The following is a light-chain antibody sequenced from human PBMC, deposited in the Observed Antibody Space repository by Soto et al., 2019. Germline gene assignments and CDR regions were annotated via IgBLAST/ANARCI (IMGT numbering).Light chain of an antibody. CDR3: QAYDNSLSGVV. J-gene: IGLJ2*01. CDR1: SSNIGAGYD. Sequence: QSVLTQPPSVSGAPGQRVTISCTGSSSNIGAGYDVHWYQQFPGTAPKLLIHGNSNRPSGVPDRFSGSKSGTSASLASTVIQAEDEADYYCQAYDNSLSGVVFGGGTKVTVL. V-gene: IGLV1-40*01. CDR2: GNS.